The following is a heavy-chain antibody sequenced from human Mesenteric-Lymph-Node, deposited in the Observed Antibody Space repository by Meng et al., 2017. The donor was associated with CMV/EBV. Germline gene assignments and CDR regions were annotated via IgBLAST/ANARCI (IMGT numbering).Heavy chain of an antibody. J-gene: IGHJ4*02. D-gene: IGHD3-16*01. Sequence: GGSLRLSCAATGCSFSDSYMSWIRQAPGKGLEWVSYISSSGTTVYYADSVKGRFTISRDNAKNSLYLQMNNLGAEDTAVYYCAREGGGSDNWGQGTLVTVSS. CDR2: ISSSGTTV. CDR1: GCSFSDSY. V-gene: IGHV3-11*01. CDR3: AREGGGSDN.